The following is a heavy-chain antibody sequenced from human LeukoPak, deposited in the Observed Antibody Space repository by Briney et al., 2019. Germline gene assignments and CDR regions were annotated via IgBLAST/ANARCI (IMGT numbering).Heavy chain of an antibody. Sequence: SVSVSFKPAGYTYTRYGISWLRQAAGQGLEWMGWISRYNGNTHYAQNFQGRVTMTRDTSISTAYMEMSRLKSEDTAVYYCARDSGRSCSGCYGGSNLWGQGTLVTVSS. V-gene: IGHV1-18*01. D-gene: IGHD3-22*01. J-gene: IGHJ4*01. CDR3: ARDSGRSCSGCYGGSNL. CDR1: GYTYTRYG. CDR2: ISRYNGNT.